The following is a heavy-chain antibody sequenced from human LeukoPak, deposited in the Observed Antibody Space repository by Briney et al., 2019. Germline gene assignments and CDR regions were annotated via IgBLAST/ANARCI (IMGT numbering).Heavy chain of an antibody. D-gene: IGHD6-13*01. CDR3: AKVSLLGNPRSWYYDY. V-gene: IGHV3-9*01. CDR1: GFTFDDYA. CDR2: ISWNSGSI. Sequence: PGRSLRLSCAASGFTFDDYAMHWVRQAPGKGLEWVSGISWNSGSIGYADSVKGRFTISRDNAKNSLYLQMNSLRAEDTALYYCAKVSLLGNPRSWYYDYWGQGTLVTVSS. J-gene: IGHJ4*02.